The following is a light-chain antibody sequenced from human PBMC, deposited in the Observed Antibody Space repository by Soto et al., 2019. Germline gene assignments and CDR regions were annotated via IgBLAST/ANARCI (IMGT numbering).Light chain of an antibody. CDR3: QQYKDWPPWT. V-gene: IGKV3-15*01. J-gene: IGKJ1*01. Sequence: EIVMTQSPATLSVSPGERATLSCRASQSVNNKLAWYQQRPGQTPRLLIYDTSTRATGIPAKFSGSGSGTEFTLTISSLQSEDFAVYYCQQYKDWPPWTFGQGTKVEIK. CDR2: DTS. CDR1: QSVNNK.